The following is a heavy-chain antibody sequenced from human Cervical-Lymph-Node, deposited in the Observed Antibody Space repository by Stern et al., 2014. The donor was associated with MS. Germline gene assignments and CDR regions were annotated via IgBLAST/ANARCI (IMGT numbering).Heavy chain of an antibody. D-gene: IGHD5/OR15-5a*01. CDR3: AREWIYEVSWFDS. Sequence: QVQLQESGPGLVKPSQTLSLTCTVSGGSISSGSHYWSWIRQPAGKGLEWVGRIYSTGRVDYNPSFKGGVTMSVDTSKDQFSLELRSVTAADTAMYYCAREWIYEVSWFDSWGQGSLVIVSS. V-gene: IGHV4-61*02. CDR2: IYSTGRV. CDR1: GGSISSGSHY. J-gene: IGHJ5*01.